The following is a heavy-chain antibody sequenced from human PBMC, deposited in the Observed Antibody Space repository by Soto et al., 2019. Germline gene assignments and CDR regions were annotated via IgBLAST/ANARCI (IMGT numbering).Heavy chain of an antibody. J-gene: IGHJ6*03. CDR2: ISAYNGNT. CDR1: GYTFTSYG. V-gene: IGHV1-18*01. Sequence: GASVKVSCKASGYTFTSYGISWVRQAPGQGLEWMGWISAYNGNTNYAQKLQGRVTMTTDTSTSTAYMELRSLRSDDTAVYYCARDEAVTAYYYMDVWGKGTTVTVSS. CDR3: ARDEAVTAYYYMDV. D-gene: IGHD4-4*01.